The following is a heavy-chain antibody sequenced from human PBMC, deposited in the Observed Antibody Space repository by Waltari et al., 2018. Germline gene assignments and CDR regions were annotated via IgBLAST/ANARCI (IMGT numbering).Heavy chain of an antibody. CDR2: INPNSGGT. J-gene: IGHJ4*02. Sequence: QVQLVQSGAEVKKPGASVKVSCKASGYTFTGYYMHWVRQAPGQGFEWKGRINPNSGGTNYAQKFQGRVTMTRDTSISTAYMELSRLRSDDTAVYYCARGLWFGELPKGPMDYWGQGTLVTVSS. CDR3: ARGLWFGELPKGPMDY. D-gene: IGHD3-10*01. V-gene: IGHV1-2*06. CDR1: GYTFTGYY.